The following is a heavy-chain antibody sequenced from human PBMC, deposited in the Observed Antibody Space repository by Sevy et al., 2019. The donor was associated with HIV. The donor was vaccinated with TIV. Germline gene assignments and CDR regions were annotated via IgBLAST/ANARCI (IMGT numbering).Heavy chain of an antibody. CDR3: ARPYGSGSWEAFDV. D-gene: IGHD3-10*01. J-gene: IGHJ3*01. CDR1: GFAFSSYM. CDR2: ISYSRNYI. V-gene: IGHV3-21*01. Sequence: GGSLRLSCTASGFAFSSYMMNWVCQAPGKGLEWVASISYSRNYIYYADSLKGRFTISRDNAKNSLFLQMNSLRAEDTAVYYCARPYGSGSWEAFDVWGQGTMVTVSS.